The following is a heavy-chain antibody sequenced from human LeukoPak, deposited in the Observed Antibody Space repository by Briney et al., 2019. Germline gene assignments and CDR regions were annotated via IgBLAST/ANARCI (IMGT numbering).Heavy chain of an antibody. J-gene: IGHJ4*02. CDR1: GGSISSSSYY. CDR2: IYYSGST. V-gene: IGHV4-39*07. Sequence: SETLSLTCTVSGGSISSSSYYWGWIRQPPGKGLEWIGSIYYSGSTYYNPSLKSRVTISVDTSKNQFSLQLNSVTPEDTAVYYCAREVYCSGGSCYSVAVGLDYWGQGTLVTVSS. D-gene: IGHD2-15*01. CDR3: AREVYCSGGSCYSVAVGLDY.